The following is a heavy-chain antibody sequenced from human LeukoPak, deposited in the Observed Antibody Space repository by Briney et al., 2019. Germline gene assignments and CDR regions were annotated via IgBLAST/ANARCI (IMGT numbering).Heavy chain of an antibody. J-gene: IGHJ5*02. CDR1: GFTIXXYW. V-gene: IGHV3-74*01. D-gene: IGHD2/OR15-2a*01. CDR2: INVDGSDS. CDR3: ARDTFLGMGNP. Sequence: PXXSLRLSCTASGFTIXXYWMHWVRQPPGKGLVWVSRINVDGSDSRYADSVKGRFTISRDNAKNTLYLQMNSLRDEDTAVYYCARDTFLGMGNPWGQGTLVTVSS.